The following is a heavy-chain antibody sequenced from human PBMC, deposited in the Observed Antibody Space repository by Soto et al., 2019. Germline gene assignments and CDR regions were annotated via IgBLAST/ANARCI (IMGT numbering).Heavy chain of an antibody. CDR3: ARGRASGSYYLLDY. CDR1: GNTFTSYD. CDR2: INPNSGNI. V-gene: IGHV1-8*01. J-gene: IGHJ4*02. Sequence: KVSCKASGNTFTSYDINWVRQATEHGLEWMGWINPNSGNIGYAQKFQGRVTMTRDTAIRTAYMEVSRLRSDDTAVYYCARGRASGSYYLLDYWGQGTLVTVSS. D-gene: IGHD3-10*01.